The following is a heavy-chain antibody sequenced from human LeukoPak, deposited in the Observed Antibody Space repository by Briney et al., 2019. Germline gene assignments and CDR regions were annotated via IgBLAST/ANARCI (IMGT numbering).Heavy chain of an antibody. V-gene: IGHV4-34*01. D-gene: IGHD6-13*01. CDR3: ARGYSSSWYPNHDY. CDR2: INHSGST. CDR1: GGSFSGYY. J-gene: IGHJ4*02. Sequence: KPSETLSLTCAVYGGSFSGYYWSWIRQPPGKGLEWLGEINHSGSTNYNPSLKSRVTISVDTSKNQFSLKLSSVTAADTAVYYCARGYSSSWYPNHDYWGQGTLVTVSS.